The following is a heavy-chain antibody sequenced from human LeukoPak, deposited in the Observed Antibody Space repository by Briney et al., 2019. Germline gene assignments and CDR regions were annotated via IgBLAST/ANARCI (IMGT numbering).Heavy chain of an antibody. CDR3: AREIHDCSSTSCSVRFDY. Sequence: ASVKVSCKASGGTFSSYAISWVRQAPGQGLEWMGGLIPIFGTANYAQKFQGRVTITADESTSTAYMELSSLRSEDTAVYYCAREIHDCSSTSCSVRFDYWGQGTLVTVSS. J-gene: IGHJ4*02. D-gene: IGHD2-2*01. CDR1: GGTFSSYA. V-gene: IGHV1-69*13. CDR2: LIPIFGTA.